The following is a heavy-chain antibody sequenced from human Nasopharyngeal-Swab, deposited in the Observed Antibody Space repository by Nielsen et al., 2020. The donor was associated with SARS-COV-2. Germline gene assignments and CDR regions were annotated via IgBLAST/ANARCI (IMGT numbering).Heavy chain of an antibody. Sequence: WIRQPPGKGLEWVSSISSDGSYIYYADSVKGRFTISRDNAKNSLYLQLNSLRLEDTAVYFCARDWGRGMTTVSKGYDHWGQGTLVTVSS. J-gene: IGHJ4*02. CDR2: ISSDGSYI. V-gene: IGHV3-21*01. D-gene: IGHD4-11*01. CDR3: ARDWGRGMTTVSKGYDH.